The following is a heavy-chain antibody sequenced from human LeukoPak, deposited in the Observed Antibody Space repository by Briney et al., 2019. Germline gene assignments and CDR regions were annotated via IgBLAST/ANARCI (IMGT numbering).Heavy chain of an antibody. J-gene: IGHJ4*02. CDR3: AKDKEDCSSTCCYRYFDY. D-gene: IGHD2-2*01. V-gene: IGHV3-43*01. CDR2: ISWDGGST. CDR1: GFTFDDYT. Sequence: PGGSLRLSCAASGFTFDDYTMHWVRQAPGKGLEWVSLISWDGGSTYYADSVKGRFTISRDNSKNSLYLQMNSLRTEDTALYYCAKDKEDCSSTCCYRYFDYWGQGTLVTVSS.